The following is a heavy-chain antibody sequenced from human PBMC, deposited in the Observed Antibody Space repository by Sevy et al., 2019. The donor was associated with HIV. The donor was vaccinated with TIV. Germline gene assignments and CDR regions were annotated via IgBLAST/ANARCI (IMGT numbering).Heavy chain of an antibody. CDR3: ARDWLPADFYGMDV. D-gene: IGHD2-2*01. CDR2: ITASANYI. Sequence: GGSLRLSCAASGFTFSSYNMNWVRQAPGKGLEWVSSITASANYIYYADSVKGRFTISRDNAKKSLYLQMNSLRAEDTAVYYCARDWLPADFYGMDVWGQGTTVTVSS. J-gene: IGHJ6*02. CDR1: GFTFSSYN. V-gene: IGHV3-21*01.